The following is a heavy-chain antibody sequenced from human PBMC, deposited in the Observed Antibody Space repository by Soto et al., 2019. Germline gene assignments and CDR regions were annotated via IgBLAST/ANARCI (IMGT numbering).Heavy chain of an antibody. D-gene: IGHD6-19*01. J-gene: IGHJ6*02. CDR2: INHSGST. CDR3: ARGGIAVAANCYYGMDV. Sequence: QVQLQQWGAGLLKPSETLSLTCAVYGGSFSGYYWSWIRQPPGKGLEWIGEINHSGSTNYNPSLKSRVTISVDTSKNQFSLKLSSVTAADTAVYYCARGGIAVAANCYYGMDVWGQGTTVTVSS. CDR1: GGSFSGYY. V-gene: IGHV4-34*01.